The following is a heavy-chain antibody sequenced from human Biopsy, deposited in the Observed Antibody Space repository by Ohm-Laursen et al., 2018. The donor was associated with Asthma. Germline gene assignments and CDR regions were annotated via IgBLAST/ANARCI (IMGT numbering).Heavy chain of an antibody. J-gene: IGHJ4*02. CDR1: GFTFGDYW. Sequence: SLRLSCAASGFTFGDYWMSWARQVPERGLEWVANIKHDGSENNHVDSLKGRFTISRDNAKNSLYLQMNSLRVDDTAFYYCARVAWDIVVVPAAMPGAYFDHWGQGALVTVSS. D-gene: IGHD2-2*01. CDR2: IKHDGSEN. V-gene: IGHV3-7*03. CDR3: ARVAWDIVVVPAAMPGAYFDH.